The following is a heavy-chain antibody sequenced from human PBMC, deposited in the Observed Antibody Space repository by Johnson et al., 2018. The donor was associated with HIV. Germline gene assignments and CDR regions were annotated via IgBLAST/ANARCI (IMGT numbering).Heavy chain of an antibody. J-gene: IGHJ3*02. Sequence: VQLVESGGGVVRPGGSLRLSCAASGFSFDDYGMSGVRQAPGKGLEWVSGINWNGGSKGSADSVKGRFIISRDNAKNSLNLQMNSLRTEDTALYYCATGWGNWNDEGPDAFDIWGQGTMVTVSS. CDR3: ATGWGNWNDEGPDAFDI. CDR2: INWNGGSK. D-gene: IGHD1-20*01. V-gene: IGHV3-20*04. CDR1: GFSFDDYG.